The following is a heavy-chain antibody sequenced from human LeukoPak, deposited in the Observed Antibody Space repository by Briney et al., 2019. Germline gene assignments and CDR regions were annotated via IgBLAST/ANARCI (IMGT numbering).Heavy chain of an antibody. J-gene: IGHJ4*02. Sequence: GGSLRLSCAASGFTLNNAWMSWVRQAPGKGLEWVSTLNNNGGGTFYADSVKGRFTISRDTSKDTLFLQMNNLRAEDTAIYYCAKGHKYYFDYWGQGALVTVSS. CDR2: LNNNGGGT. CDR3: AKGHKYYFDY. CDR1: GFTLNNAW. V-gene: IGHV3-23*01.